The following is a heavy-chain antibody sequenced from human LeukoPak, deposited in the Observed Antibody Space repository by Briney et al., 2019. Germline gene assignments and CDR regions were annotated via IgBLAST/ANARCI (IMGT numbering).Heavy chain of an antibody. D-gene: IGHD3-22*01. J-gene: IGHJ4*02. V-gene: IGHV1-18*01. CDR3: ARDLVPPNYYDSSGYYPNFDY. CDR1: GYTFTSYG. CDR2: ISAYNGNT. Sequence: ASVKVPCKASGYTFTSYGISWVRQAPGQGLGWMGWISAYNGNTNYAQKLQGRVTMTTDTSTSTAYMELRSLRSDDTAVYYCARDLVPPNYYDSSGYYPNFDYWGQGTLVTVSS.